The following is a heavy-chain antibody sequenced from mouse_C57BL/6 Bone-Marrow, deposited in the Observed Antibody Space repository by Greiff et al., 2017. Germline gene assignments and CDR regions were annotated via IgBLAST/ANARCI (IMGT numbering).Heavy chain of an antibody. CDR3: ARRVYGSLYWYFDV. Sequence: VKLMESGAELVRPGTSVKMSCKASGYTFTNYWIGWAKQRPGHGLEWIGDIYPGGGYTNYNEKFKGKATLTADKSSSTAYMQFSSLTSEDSAIYYCARRVYGSLYWYFDVWGTGTTVTVSS. CDR1: GYTFTNYW. J-gene: IGHJ1*03. D-gene: IGHD1-1*01. V-gene: IGHV1-63*01. CDR2: IYPGGGYT.